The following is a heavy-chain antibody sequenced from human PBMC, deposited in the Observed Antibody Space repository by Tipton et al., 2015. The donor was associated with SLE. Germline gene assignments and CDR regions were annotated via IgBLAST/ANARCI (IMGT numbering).Heavy chain of an antibody. Sequence: TLSLTCTVSGGSIGSSSYYWGWIRQPPGKGLEWIGSIYHSGSTYYNPSLKSRVTISVDTSKNQFSLKLSSVTAADTAVYYCATTYDTFPAYFDYWGQGTLVTVSS. D-gene: IGHD3-22*01. V-gene: IGHV4-39*07. CDR2: IYHSGST. CDR1: GGSIGSSSYY. J-gene: IGHJ4*02. CDR3: ATTYDTFPAYFDY.